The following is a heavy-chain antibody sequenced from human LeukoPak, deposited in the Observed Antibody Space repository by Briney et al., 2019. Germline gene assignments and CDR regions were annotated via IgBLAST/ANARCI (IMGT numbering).Heavy chain of an antibody. J-gene: IGHJ4*02. Sequence: PSETLSLTCAAYGGSFSGYYWSWIRQPPGKGLEWIGEINHSGSTNYNPSLKSRVTISVDTSKNQFSLKLSSVTAADTAVYYCARGPPEDGYNWGLDYWGQGTLVTVSS. CDR1: GGSFSGYY. V-gene: IGHV4-34*01. CDR3: ARGPPEDGYNWGLDY. D-gene: IGHD5-24*01. CDR2: INHSGST.